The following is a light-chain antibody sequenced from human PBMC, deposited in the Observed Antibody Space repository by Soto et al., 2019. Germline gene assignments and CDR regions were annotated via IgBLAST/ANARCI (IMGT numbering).Light chain of an antibody. V-gene: IGKV3-20*01. J-gene: IGKJ1*01. Sequence: EIVLTQSPGTLSLSPGERATLSCRASQSVTNNYLAWYQQKPGQAPRLLIYDASSRATGIPDRFSGSGSGTDFSLTISRLEAEGFAVYYCQRSVTSLLTFGQGTTVEIK. CDR2: DAS. CDR1: QSVTNNY. CDR3: QRSVTSLLT.